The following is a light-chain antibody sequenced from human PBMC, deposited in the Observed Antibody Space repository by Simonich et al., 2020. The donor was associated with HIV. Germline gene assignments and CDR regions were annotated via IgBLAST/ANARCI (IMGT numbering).Light chain of an antibody. CDR2: GAS. CDR1: QSVSNN. Sequence: EIVMPQSPPTLSVSPGERATLSCRASQSVSNNLAWYQQRPGQAPRLLIYGASTRATGIPARFSGSGSGTEFTLTISSMQSEDFAVYYCQQYNNWPLYTFGQGTKLEIK. J-gene: IGKJ2*01. CDR3: QQYNNWPLYT. V-gene: IGKV3-15*01.